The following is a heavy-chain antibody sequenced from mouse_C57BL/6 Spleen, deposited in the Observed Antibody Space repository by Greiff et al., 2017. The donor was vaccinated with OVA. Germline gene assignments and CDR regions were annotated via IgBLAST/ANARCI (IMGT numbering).Heavy chain of an antibody. J-gene: IGHJ2*01. Sequence: VQLQQPGAELVMPGASVKLSCTASGYTFTSYWLPWVKQRPGQGLEWIGEIDPSDSYTNYNQKFKGKSTLTVDKSSSTAYMQLSSLTSEDSAVYYCARWAYYYGLDDWGQGTTLTVSS. V-gene: IGHV1-69*01. D-gene: IGHD1-1*01. CDR1: GYTFTSYW. CDR2: IDPSDSYT. CDR3: ARWAYYYGLDD.